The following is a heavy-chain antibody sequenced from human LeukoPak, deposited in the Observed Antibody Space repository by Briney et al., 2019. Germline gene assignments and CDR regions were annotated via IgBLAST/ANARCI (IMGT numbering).Heavy chain of an antibody. Sequence: VASVKVSCKVSGYTLTELSMHWVRQAPGQGLEWMGIINPSGGTSYSQKFQGRVTMTRDMSTSTDYMELSSLRSEDTAVYYCARDYSWGPDSWGQGTLVTVSS. D-gene: IGHD7-27*01. V-gene: IGHV1-46*01. J-gene: IGHJ4*02. CDR1: GYTLTELS. CDR2: INPSGGT. CDR3: ARDYSWGPDS.